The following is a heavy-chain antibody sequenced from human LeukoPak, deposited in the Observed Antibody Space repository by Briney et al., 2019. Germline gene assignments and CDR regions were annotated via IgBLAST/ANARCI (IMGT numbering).Heavy chain of an antibody. D-gene: IGHD3-22*01. J-gene: IGHJ5*02. Sequence: AGSLRLSCAASGFTFSSYSMNWVRHAQRKGRGWVSFISSSSSYIYYADSVKGRFTISRDNAKNSLYLQMNSMRAEDTAVYYCARDAITKIVTWGQGTLVTVSS. CDR1: GFTFSSYS. CDR2: ISSSSSYI. V-gene: IGHV3-21*01. CDR3: ARDAITKIVT.